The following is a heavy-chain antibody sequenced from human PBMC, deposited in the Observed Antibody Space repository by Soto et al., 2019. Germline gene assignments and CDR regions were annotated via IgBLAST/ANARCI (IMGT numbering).Heavy chain of an antibody. CDR1: GGSISSSSYY. J-gene: IGHJ6*02. CDR2: IYYSGST. Sequence: SDTLSLTCPVSGGSISSSSYYWGWIRQPPGKGLEWIGSIYYSGSTYYNPSLKSRVTISVDTSKNQFSLKLSSVTAADTAVYYCARRXFSYYYYGMDVWGQGTTVT. V-gene: IGHV4-39*01. CDR3: ARRXFSYYYYGMDV.